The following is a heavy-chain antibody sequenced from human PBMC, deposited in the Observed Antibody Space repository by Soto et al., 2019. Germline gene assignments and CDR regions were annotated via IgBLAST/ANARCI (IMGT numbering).Heavy chain of an antibody. V-gene: IGHV3-30-3*01. CDR3: ARRRARTICGVVITPDGMDV. D-gene: IGHD3-3*01. CDR2: ISYDGSNK. Sequence: QVQLVESGGGVVQPGRSLRLSCAASGFTFSSYAMHWVRQAPGKGLEWVAVISYDGSNKYYADSVKGRFTISRDNSKNTXYXXMNGLRAEDTAVYYCARRRARTICGVVITPDGMDVWGQGTTVTVSS. CDR1: GFTFSSYA. J-gene: IGHJ6*02.